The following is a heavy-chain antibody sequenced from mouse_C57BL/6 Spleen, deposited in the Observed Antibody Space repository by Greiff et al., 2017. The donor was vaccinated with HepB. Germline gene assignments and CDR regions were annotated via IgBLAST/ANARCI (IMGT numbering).Heavy chain of an antibody. D-gene: IGHD2-2*01. Sequence: DVQLVESGGGLVKPGGSLKLSCAASGFTFSDYGMHWVRQAPEKGLEWVAYISSGSSTIYYADTVKGRFTISRDNAKNTLFLQMTSLRSEDTAMYYCARENFYYGYPFAYWGQGTLVTVSA. CDR1: GFTFSDYG. J-gene: IGHJ3*01. CDR2: ISSGSSTI. CDR3: ARENFYYGYPFAY. V-gene: IGHV5-17*01.